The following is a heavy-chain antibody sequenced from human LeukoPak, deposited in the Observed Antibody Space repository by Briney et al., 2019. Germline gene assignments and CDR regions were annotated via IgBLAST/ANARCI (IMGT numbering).Heavy chain of an antibody. CDR3: AKGTLRYYGSGSYTFDY. Sequence: GESLRLSCAASGFTFSSYAMSWVRQAPGKGLEWVSAISGSGGSTYYADSVKGRFTISRDNSKNTLYLQMNSLRAEDTAVYYCAKGTLRYYGSGSYTFDYWGQGTLVTVSS. CDR2: ISGSGGST. J-gene: IGHJ4*02. D-gene: IGHD3-10*01. CDR1: GFTFSSYA. V-gene: IGHV3-23*01.